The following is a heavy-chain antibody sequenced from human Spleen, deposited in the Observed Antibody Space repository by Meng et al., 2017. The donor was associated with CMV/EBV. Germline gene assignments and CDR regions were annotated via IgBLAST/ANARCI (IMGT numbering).Heavy chain of an antibody. CDR2: ISHDGSNK. J-gene: IGHJ4*02. CDR3: ARGSGFLELPQN. D-gene: IGHD3-3*01. CDR1: GFHFSNYA. V-gene: IGHV3-30*04. Sequence: GGSLRLSCAASGFHFSNYAMDWVRLAPGKGLEWVAIISHDGSNKHYADFVNGRFTISRDNSKNTVYLQMNSLRPEDTAVYYCARGSGFLELPQNWGQGTLVTVSS.